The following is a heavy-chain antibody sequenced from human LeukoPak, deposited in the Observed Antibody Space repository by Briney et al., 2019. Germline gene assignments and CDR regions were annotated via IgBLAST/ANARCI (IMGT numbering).Heavy chain of an antibody. CDR1: GFTFGSYA. Sequence: GGSLRLSCAASGFTFGSYAMGWVRRAPEKGLEWVSAISSSGASKYYADSVKGRFTISRDNSKNTLYLQMNSLRAEDTAVYYCVQSTTKDAFDVWGQGTMVTVSS. V-gene: IGHV3-23*01. CDR2: ISSSGASK. D-gene: IGHD1-1*01. CDR3: VQSTTKDAFDV. J-gene: IGHJ3*01.